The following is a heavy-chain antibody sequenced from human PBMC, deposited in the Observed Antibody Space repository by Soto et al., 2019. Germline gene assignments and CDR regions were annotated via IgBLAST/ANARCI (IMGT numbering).Heavy chain of an antibody. Sequence: QVQLQESGPGLVKPSQTLSLTCTVSGGSISSGGYYWSWIRQQPGKGLEWIGYIYYSGSTYYNPSLKXXVXIXADTSKNQFSLKLSSVTAADTAVYYCAREGRYYEDYWGQGILVTVSS. CDR2: IYYSGST. CDR1: GGSISSGGYY. V-gene: IGHV4-31*01. CDR3: AREGRYYEDY. J-gene: IGHJ4*02. D-gene: IGHD3-22*01.